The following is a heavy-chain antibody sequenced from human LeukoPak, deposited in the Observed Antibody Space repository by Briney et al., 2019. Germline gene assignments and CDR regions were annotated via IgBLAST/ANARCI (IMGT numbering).Heavy chain of an antibody. D-gene: IGHD3-3*01. CDR3: ANTGLWDFWSGYYIVY. CDR2: ISGSGGST. Sequence: PGGSLRLSCAASGFTFSSYAMSWVRQAPGKGLEWVSAISGSGGSTYYADSVKGRFTISRDNSKNTLYLQMNSLRAEDTAVYYCANTGLWDFWSGYYIVYWGQGTLVTVSS. V-gene: IGHV3-23*01. CDR1: GFTFSSYA. J-gene: IGHJ4*02.